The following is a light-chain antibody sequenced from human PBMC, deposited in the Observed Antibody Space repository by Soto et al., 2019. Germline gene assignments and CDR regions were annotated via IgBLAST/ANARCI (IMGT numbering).Light chain of an antibody. CDR1: QDIRNT. J-gene: IGKJ1*01. CDR2: AAC. Sequence: AIQITQSPSSLSASVGDRVAISCRASQDIRNTLAWYQQKRREAPNLLICAACNLHGGVPSRFSGSGSVTDFTLAITGLQPEDFATYYCLQCYNFSWTFGQGTKVDI. V-gene: IGKV1-6*01. CDR3: LQCYNFSWT.